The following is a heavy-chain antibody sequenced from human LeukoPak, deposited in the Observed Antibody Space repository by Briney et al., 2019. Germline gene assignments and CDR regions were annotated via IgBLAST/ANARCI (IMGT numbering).Heavy chain of an antibody. CDR2: IWYDGSNK. Sequence: PGRSLRLSCAASGFTFSSYGMHWVRQAPGKGLEWVAVIWYDGSNKYYADSVKGRFTLSRDNSKNTLYLQMNSLRAEDTAVYYCAKPSRFWSGYSYPTVDFDYWGQGTLVTVSS. CDR1: GFTFSSYG. J-gene: IGHJ4*02. V-gene: IGHV3-33*06. D-gene: IGHD3-3*01. CDR3: AKPSRFWSGYSYPTVDFDY.